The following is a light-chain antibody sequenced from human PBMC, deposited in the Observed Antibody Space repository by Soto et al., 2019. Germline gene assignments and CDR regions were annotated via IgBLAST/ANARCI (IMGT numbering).Light chain of an antibody. J-gene: IGLJ1*01. Sequence: QSVLTQPASVSGSPGQWITISCTGTSSDVGGYNYVSWYQHHPGKAPKLMIFDVSNRPSGVSNRFSGSKSGNTASLTISGLQPEDEVDYYCSSYTTSNTRQIVFGTGTKLTVL. CDR2: DVS. CDR3: SSYTTSNTRQIV. V-gene: IGLV2-14*03. CDR1: SSDVGGYNY.